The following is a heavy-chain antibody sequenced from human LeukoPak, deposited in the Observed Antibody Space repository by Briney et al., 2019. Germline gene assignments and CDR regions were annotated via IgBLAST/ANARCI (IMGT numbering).Heavy chain of an antibody. Sequence: GGSLRLSCAASGFTFSSYGMHWVRQAPGKGLEWVAVISYDGSNKYYADSVKGRFTISRDNSKNTLYLQMNSLRAEDTAVYYCARTASRGPQSAESFHHWGQGTLVTVSS. CDR3: ARTASRGPQSAESFHH. V-gene: IGHV3-30*03. CDR1: GFTFSSYG. J-gene: IGHJ1*01. CDR2: ISYDGSNK.